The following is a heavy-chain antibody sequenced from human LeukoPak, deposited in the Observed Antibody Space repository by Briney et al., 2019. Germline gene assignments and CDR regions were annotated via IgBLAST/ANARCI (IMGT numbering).Heavy chain of an antibody. V-gene: IGHV1-46*01. D-gene: IGHD1-26*01. Sequence: ASVKVSCKASGYTFTSCYMHWVRQAPGQGLEWMGLINPSGGSTTYAQKFQGRVTMTRDTSTSTVHMELSSLRSEDTAVYYCARVSVGATYFRAFDIWGQGTMVTVSS. CDR2: INPSGGST. CDR1: GYTFTSCY. CDR3: ARVSVGATYFRAFDI. J-gene: IGHJ3*02.